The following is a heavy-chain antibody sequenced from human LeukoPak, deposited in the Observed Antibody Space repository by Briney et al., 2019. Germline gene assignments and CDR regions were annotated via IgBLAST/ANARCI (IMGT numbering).Heavy chain of an antibody. V-gene: IGHV4-59*01. J-gene: IGHJ3*02. CDR2: IYYSGST. CDR1: GGSISSYY. CDR3: ARHEADYDILTGYYRARAFDI. D-gene: IGHD3-9*01. Sequence: SETLSLTCTVSGGSISSYYRSWIRQPPGKGLEWIGYIYYSGSTNYNPSLKSRVTISVDTPKNQFSLKLSSVTAADTAVYYCARHEADYDILTGYYRARAFDIWGQGTMVTVSS.